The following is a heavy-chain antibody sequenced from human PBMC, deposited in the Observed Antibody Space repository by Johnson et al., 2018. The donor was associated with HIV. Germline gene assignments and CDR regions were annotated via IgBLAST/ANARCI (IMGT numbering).Heavy chain of an antibody. V-gene: IGHV3-64*01. CDR3: NTDAFDI. CDR1: GFTFSSYA. Sequence: MQLVESGGGLVQPGGSLRLSCAASGFTFSSYAMHWVRQPPGKGLEYVSAISSNGGSTYYANSVKGRFTISRDNSKNTLYLQMCSLRAEDMAVYYCNTDAFDIWGQGTMVTVSS. J-gene: IGHJ3*02. CDR2: ISSNGGST.